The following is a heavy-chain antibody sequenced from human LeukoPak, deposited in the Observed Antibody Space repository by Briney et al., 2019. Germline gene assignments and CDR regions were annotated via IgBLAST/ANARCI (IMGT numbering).Heavy chain of an antibody. CDR1: AFTFSRYW. J-gene: IGHJ4*02. V-gene: IGHV3-74*01. CDR3: ARETDSSGYYIDH. CDR2: INSDGSSI. Sequence: QPGGSLRLSCAASAFTFSRYWMHWVRQAPGKGLVSVSRINSDGSSITYGDSVKGRFTISRDNAKNTLYLQMDTLRAEDTAVYYCARETDSSGYYIDHWGQGTLVTVSS. D-gene: IGHD3-22*01.